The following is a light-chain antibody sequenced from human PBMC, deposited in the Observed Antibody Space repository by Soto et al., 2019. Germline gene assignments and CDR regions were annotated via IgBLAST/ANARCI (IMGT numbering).Light chain of an antibody. CDR3: SSYRSSSTPYV. J-gene: IGLJ1*01. CDR2: DVS. Sequence: SVLTQPASVSGSPGQSITISCTGTSSDVGGYDYVSWYQQHPDKAPKLMIYDVSNRPSGVSNRFSGSKSGNTASLTISGLQAEDEADYYCSSYRSSSTPYVFGTGTKVT. V-gene: IGLV2-14*03. CDR1: SSDVGGYDY.